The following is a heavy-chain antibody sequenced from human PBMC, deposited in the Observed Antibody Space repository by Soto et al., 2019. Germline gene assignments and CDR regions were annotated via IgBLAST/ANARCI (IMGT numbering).Heavy chain of an antibody. CDR1: GGSISSYY. CDR3: ARLGGGYSYGYNFDY. D-gene: IGHD5-18*01. CDR2: IYYSGST. Sequence: SETLSLTCTVSGGSISSYYWSWIRQPPGKGLEWIGYIYYSGSTNYNPSLKSRVTISVDTSKNQFSLKLSSVTAADTAVYYCARLGGGYSYGYNFDYWGQGTLVTV. J-gene: IGHJ4*02. V-gene: IGHV4-59*08.